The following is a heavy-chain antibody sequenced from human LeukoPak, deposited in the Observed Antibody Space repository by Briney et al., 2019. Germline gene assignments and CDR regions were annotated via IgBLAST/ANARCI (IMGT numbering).Heavy chain of an antibody. J-gene: IGHJ4*02. CDR1: GFTFSSYS. D-gene: IGHD3-22*01. CDR2: ISSSSSYI. V-gene: IGHV3-21*04. CDR3: ARDSDYYDSSGQPLDY. Sequence: GGSLRLSCADSGFTFSSYSMNWVHQAPGKGLEWVSSISSSSSYIYYADSVKGRFTISRDNAKNSLYLQMNSLRAEDTALYHCARDSDYYDSSGQPLDYWGQGTLVTVSS.